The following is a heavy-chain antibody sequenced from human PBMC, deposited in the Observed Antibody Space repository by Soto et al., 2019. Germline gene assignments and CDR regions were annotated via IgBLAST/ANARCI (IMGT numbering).Heavy chain of an antibody. D-gene: IGHD2-15*01. V-gene: IGHV4-39*01. CDR2: IYYSGST. CDR3: ARLAVNCSGGSCSSYYYYGMDV. CDR1: GGSISSSSYY. Sequence: QLQLQESGPGLVKPSETLSLTCTVSGGSISSSSYYWGWIRQPPGKGLEWIGSIYYSGSTYYNPSLKSRVTISVDTSKNQFSLKLSSVTAADTAVYYSARLAVNCSGGSCSSYYYYGMDVWGQGTTVTVSS. J-gene: IGHJ6*02.